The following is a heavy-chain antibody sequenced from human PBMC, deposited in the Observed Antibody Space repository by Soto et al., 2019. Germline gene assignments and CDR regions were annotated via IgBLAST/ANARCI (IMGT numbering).Heavy chain of an antibody. CDR2: IYYSGST. J-gene: IGHJ4*02. Sequence: QLQLQESGPGLVKPSETLSLTCTVSGGSISSSSYYWGWIRQPPGKGLEWIGSIYYSGSTYYNPPLKSRVTIPVDTSKNQFSLKLSSVTAADTAVYYCARHSYSSGWYPFDYWGQRTLVTVSS. D-gene: IGHD6-19*01. CDR1: GGSISSSSYY. CDR3: ARHSYSSGWYPFDY. V-gene: IGHV4-39*01.